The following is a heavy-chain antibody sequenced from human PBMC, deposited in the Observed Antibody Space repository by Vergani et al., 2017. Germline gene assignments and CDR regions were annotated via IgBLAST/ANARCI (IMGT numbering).Heavy chain of an antibody. CDR3: AKVGRSEVAGTFGAFDI. V-gene: IGHV3-23*01. Sequence: EVQLLESGGDLVQPGGSLRLSCAASGFTFIMHAMSWVRQAPGKGLEVVSTLSASDRRTHYADYVKGRFTISRDNSKNTLFLHMNSLRPEDTAVYYCAKVGRSEVAGTFGAFDIWGQGTMVTVSS. D-gene: IGHD6-19*01. CDR1: GFTFIMHA. J-gene: IGHJ3*02. CDR2: LSASDRRT.